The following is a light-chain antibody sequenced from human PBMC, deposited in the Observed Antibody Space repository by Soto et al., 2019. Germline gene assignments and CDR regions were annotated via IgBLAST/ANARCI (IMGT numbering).Light chain of an antibody. Sequence: EIVLTQSPGTLSLSPGERATLSCRASQSVSSSLAWYQQKPGQAPRLLIYGASSRATGIPDRFSGSGSGTAFTLTISSLEPEDFAVYYCQQYGSSPVSFGQGTKLEIK. J-gene: IGKJ2*01. V-gene: IGKV3-20*01. CDR1: QSVSSS. CDR2: GAS. CDR3: QQYGSSPVS.